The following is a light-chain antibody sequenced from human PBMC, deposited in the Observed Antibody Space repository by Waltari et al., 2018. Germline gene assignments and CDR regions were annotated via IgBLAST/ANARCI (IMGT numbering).Light chain of an antibody. CDR2: AAS. CDR1: QGISSY. CDR3: QQVNGYPLT. J-gene: IGKJ4*01. Sequence: DIQLTQSPSFLSASVGDRFTITCRASQGISSYLVWYQQKPGKAPKVLISAASTLQTGVPSRFRGSGSGTEFTLTISSLQPEDFATYYCQQVNGYPLTFGGGTKVEIK. V-gene: IGKV1-9*01.